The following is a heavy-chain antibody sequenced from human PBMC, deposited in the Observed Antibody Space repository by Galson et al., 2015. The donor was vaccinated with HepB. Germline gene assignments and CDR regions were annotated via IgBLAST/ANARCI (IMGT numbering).Heavy chain of an antibody. D-gene: IGHD3-22*01. V-gene: IGHV1-46*01. J-gene: IGHJ3*02. Sequence: SVKVSCKASGYTFTSYYMHWVRQAPGQGLEWMGIINPSGGSTSYAQKFQGRVTMTRDTSTSTVYMELSSLRSEDTAVYYCAGDDSSGYYSDAFDIWGQGTMVTVSS. CDR1: GYTFTSYY. CDR2: INPSGGST. CDR3: AGDDSSGYYSDAFDI.